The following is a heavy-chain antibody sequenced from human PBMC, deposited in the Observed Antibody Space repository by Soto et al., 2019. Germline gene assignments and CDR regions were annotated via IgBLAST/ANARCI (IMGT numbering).Heavy chain of an antibody. D-gene: IGHD1-7*01. CDR3: ASRDPGTSVDY. CDR2: IYRTGST. V-gene: IGHV4-4*02. Sequence: LSLTCAVSGGSFTSNNWWTWVRQPPGQGLEWIGEIYRTGSTNYNPSLKSRVTISLDKSENQFSLKVTSLTAADTAVYYCASRDPGTSVDYWGQGILVTVSS. J-gene: IGHJ4*02. CDR1: GGSFTSNNW.